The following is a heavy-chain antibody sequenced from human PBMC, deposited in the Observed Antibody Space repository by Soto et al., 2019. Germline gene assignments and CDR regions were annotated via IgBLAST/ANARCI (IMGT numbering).Heavy chain of an antibody. CDR3: AHRGYYCAGMNAFDI. Sequence: QITLKESGPTLVKPTQTLTLTSTFSGFSLSTTGGGVSWIRQPPGKALEWLALIFWDADKRYSPSLKSGLTITKDTSKYQVVLTMTNMDPVDTATYYCAHRGYYCAGMNAFDIWGQGTMVTVSS. CDR2: IFWDADK. J-gene: IGHJ3*02. V-gene: IGHV2-5*02. D-gene: IGHD3-10*01. CDR1: GFSLSTTGGG.